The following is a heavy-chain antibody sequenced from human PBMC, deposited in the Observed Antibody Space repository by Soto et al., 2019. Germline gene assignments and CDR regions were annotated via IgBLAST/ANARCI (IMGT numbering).Heavy chain of an antibody. D-gene: IGHD3-10*01. V-gene: IGHV4-31*03. J-gene: IGHJ5*02. CDR2: IYYSGST. CDR1: GGSISSGGYY. Sequence: SETLSLTCTVSGGSISSGGYYWSWIRQHPGKGLEWIGYIYYSGSTYYNPSLKSRVTISVDTSKNQFSLKLSSVTAADTAVYYCARAGGVLWFGESSLVSALPADWFDPWGQGTLVTVSS. CDR3: ARAGGVLWFGESSLVSALPADWFDP.